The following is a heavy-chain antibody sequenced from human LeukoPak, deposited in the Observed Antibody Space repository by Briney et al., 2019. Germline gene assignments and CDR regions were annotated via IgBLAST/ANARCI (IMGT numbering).Heavy chain of an antibody. CDR3: ARVLEYYDFWSGYYSFDY. D-gene: IGHD3-3*01. Sequence: GASVKVSCKASGYTFTSYGISWVRQAPGQGLEWMGWISAYNGNTNYAQKLQGRVTMTTDTSTSTAYMELRSLRSDDTAVYYCARVLEYYDFWSGYYSFDYWGQGTLVTVSS. CDR2: ISAYNGNT. J-gene: IGHJ4*02. CDR1: GYTFTSYG. V-gene: IGHV1-18*01.